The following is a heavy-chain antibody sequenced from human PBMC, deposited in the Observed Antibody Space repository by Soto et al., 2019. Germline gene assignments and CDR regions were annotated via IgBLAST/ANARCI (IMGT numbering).Heavy chain of an antibody. V-gene: IGHV1-18*04. D-gene: IGHD6-13*01. CDR3: SRRGQQLALDF. CDR2: ISTYSGKP. Sequence: QVQLVQSGAEVKKPGASVKVSCKASGYTFTSYGLSWVRQAPGQGLEWMGWISTYSGKPNYAQKFQGRVTMTTDTSTSTAYMELRSVRYDDTAVYYCSRRGQQLALDFWGQGTVVIVSS. CDR1: GYTFTSYG. J-gene: IGHJ4*02.